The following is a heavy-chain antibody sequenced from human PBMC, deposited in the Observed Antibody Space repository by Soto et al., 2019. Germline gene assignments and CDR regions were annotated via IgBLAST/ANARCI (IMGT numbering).Heavy chain of an antibody. D-gene: IGHD4-4*01. CDR2: IYYSGST. CDR3: ARDATPTTVAHYYYMDV. CDR1: GGSISSYY. V-gene: IGHV4-59*12. Sequence: SETLSLTCTVSGGSISSYYWSWIRQPPGKGLEWIGYIYYSGSTNYNPSLKSRVTISVDTSKNQFSLKLSSVTAADTAVYYCARDATPTTVAHYYYMDVWGKWTTVTVSS. J-gene: IGHJ6*03.